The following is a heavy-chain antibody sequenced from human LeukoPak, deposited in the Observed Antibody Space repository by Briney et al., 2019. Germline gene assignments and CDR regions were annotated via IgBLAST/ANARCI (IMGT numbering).Heavy chain of an antibody. CDR1: GFTFSSYS. V-gene: IGHV3-21*01. D-gene: IGHD4-17*01. CDR2: ISSSSSYI. J-gene: IGHJ4*02. CDR3: ARGIPWAGEYGVY. Sequence: GGSLRLSCAASGFTFSSYSMNWVRQAPGKGLEWVSSISSSSSYIYYADSVKGRFTISRDNAKNSLYLQMNSLRAEDTAVYYCARGIPWAGEYGVYWGQGTLVTVSS.